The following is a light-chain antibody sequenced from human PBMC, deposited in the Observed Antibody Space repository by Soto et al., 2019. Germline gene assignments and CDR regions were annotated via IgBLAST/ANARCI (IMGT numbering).Light chain of an antibody. CDR1: SSDVGGYNY. CDR2: DVS. CDR3: SSYTGSSTLGVV. J-gene: IGLJ2*01. Sequence: QSALTQPASVSGSPGQSITISCTGTSSDVGGYNYVSWYQQHPGKAPKLMVYDVSNRPSGVSNRFSGSKSGNTASLTISGLQAEDEADYYYSSYTGSSTLGVVFGGGTKLTVL. V-gene: IGLV2-14*03.